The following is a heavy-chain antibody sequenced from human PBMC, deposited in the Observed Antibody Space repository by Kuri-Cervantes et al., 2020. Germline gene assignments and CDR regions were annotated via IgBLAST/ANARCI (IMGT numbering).Heavy chain of an antibody. D-gene: IGHD6-13*01. CDR2: ISSSSSYI. Sequence: GGSLRLSCAASGFTFSSYWMSWVRQAPGKGLEWVSSISSSSSYIYYADSVKGRFTISRDNAKNSLYLQMNSLRAEDTAVYYCARVSAAGPDAFDIWGQGTMVTVSS. CDR1: GFTFSSYW. V-gene: IGHV3-21*03. CDR3: ARVSAAGPDAFDI. J-gene: IGHJ3*02.